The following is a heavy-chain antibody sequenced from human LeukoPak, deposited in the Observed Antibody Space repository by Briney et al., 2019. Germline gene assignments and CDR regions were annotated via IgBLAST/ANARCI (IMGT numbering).Heavy chain of an antibody. D-gene: IGHD6-13*01. J-gene: IGHJ5*02. CDR1: GFTFSSYA. Sequence: GGSLRLSCAASGFTFSSYAIHWVRQAPGKGLEWVAFISYDGGDKRYADSVKGRFTISRDNSKNTLYLQMNSLRAEDTAVYYCAKDKQSWPSANWFDPWGQGTLVTVSS. CDR3: AKDKQSWPSANWFDP. CDR2: ISYDGGDK. V-gene: IGHV3-30-3*01.